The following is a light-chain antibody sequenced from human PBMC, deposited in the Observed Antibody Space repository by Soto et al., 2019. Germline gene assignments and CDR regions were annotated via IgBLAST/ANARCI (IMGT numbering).Light chain of an antibody. Sequence: QSVLTQPPSVSATPGQRVTISCSGTSSNVGSHYVYWYQQLSGTAPKLLLYNNGHRPSGVPARFSDSKSGTSASLAICGLRSEDEADYSCAAWDYSLGGRLFGGGTKLTVL. CDR1: SSNVGSHY. V-gene: IGLV1-47*01. CDR3: AAWDYSLGGRL. J-gene: IGLJ3*02. CDR2: NNG.